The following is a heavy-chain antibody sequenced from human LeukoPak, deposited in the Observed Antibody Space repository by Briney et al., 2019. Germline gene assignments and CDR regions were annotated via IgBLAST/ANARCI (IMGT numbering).Heavy chain of an antibody. CDR2: ISSSSSYI. CDR1: GFTFSSYS. D-gene: IGHD2-2*01. J-gene: IGHJ6*03. CDR3: AKGGCGSTSCFQYAYYYYYYMDV. Sequence: GGSLRLSCAASGFTFSSYSMNWVRQAPGKGLEWVSSISSSSSYIYYADSVKGRFTISRDNSKNTLYLQMNSLRAEDTAVYYCAKGGCGSTSCFQYAYYYYYYMDVWGKGTTVTVSS. V-gene: IGHV3-21*01.